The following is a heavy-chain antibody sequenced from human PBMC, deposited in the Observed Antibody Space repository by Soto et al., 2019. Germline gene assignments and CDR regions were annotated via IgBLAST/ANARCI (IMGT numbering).Heavy chain of an antibody. Sequence: GWSLRLSCSASGFTFSSYAMHWVRQAPGKGLEYVSAISSNGGSTYYADSVKGRFTISRDNSKNTLYLQMSSLRAEDTAVYYCVKKREVLRFLEWLLGPFDYWGQGTLVTVSS. D-gene: IGHD3-3*01. CDR2: ISSNGGST. CDR1: GFTFSSYA. J-gene: IGHJ4*02. V-gene: IGHV3-64D*08. CDR3: VKKREVLRFLEWLLGPFDY.